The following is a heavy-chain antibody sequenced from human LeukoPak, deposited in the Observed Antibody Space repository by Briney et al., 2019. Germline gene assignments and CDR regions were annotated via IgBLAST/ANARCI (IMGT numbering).Heavy chain of an antibody. D-gene: IGHD3-9*01. J-gene: IGHJ4*02. CDR1: VYTFTGYY. CDR2: INPNSGGT. Sequence: GASVKVSCKASVYTFTGYYMHWVRQAPGQGLEWMGWINPNSGGTNYAQKFQGRVTMTRDTSISTAYMELSRLRSDDTAVYYCARDQTSYYDILTGSVSDYWGQGTLVTVSS. CDR3: ARDQTSYYDILTGSVSDY. V-gene: IGHV1-2*02.